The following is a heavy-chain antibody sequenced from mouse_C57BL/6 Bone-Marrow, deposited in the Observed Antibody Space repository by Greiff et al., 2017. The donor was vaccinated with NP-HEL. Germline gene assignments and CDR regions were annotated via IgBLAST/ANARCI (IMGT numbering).Heavy chain of an antibody. Sequence: QVHVKQSGAELVRPGASVKLSCKASGYTFTDYYINWVKQRPGQGLEWIARIYPGSGNTYYNEKFKGKATLTAEKSSSTAYMQLSSLTSEDSAVYFCAREGTTVVALPRYFDVWGTGTTVTISS. V-gene: IGHV1-76*01. D-gene: IGHD1-1*01. CDR3: AREGTTVVALPRYFDV. CDR1: GYTFTDYY. J-gene: IGHJ1*03. CDR2: IYPGSGNT.